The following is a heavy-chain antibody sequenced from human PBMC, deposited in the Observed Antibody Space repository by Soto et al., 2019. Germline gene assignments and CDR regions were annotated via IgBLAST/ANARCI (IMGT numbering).Heavy chain of an antibody. J-gene: IGHJ4*02. CDR2: IYHSGST. CDR1: GGSISSGGYS. V-gene: IGHV4-30-2*01. Sequence: QLQLQESGSGLVKPSQTLSLTCAVSGGSISSGGYSWSWIRQPPGKGLEWIGYIYHSGSTYYNPSVKRRVARSVDRYKSQFSLKLSSVTAADTAVYYCAAGGGLPRYYWGQGTLVTVSS. CDR3: AAGGGLPRYY. D-gene: IGHD5-12*01.